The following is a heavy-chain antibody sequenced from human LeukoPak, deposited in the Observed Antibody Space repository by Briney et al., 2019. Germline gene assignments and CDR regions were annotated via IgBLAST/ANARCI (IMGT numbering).Heavy chain of an antibody. Sequence: GSLRLSCAASGFTFSDYWMSWVRQAPGKGLEWVATIKQDGSEKYYVDSVKGRFTISRDNAKNSLSLQMNSLRAEDTAVYYCARSPAGANYYLDVWGKGTTVTISS. CDR3: ARSPAGANYYLDV. J-gene: IGHJ6*03. CDR2: IKQDGSEK. CDR1: GFTFSDYW. V-gene: IGHV3-7*01. D-gene: IGHD1-14*01.